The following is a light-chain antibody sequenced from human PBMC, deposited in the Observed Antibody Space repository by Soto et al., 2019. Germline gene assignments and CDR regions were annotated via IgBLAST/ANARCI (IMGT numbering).Light chain of an antibody. Sequence: DIQMTQSPSSLSASVGDRVTITCQASQDISNYLNWYQQKPGKAPKLLIYDASNLETGVPSRFSGSGSGTDFTFTISSLQPEDFAVYYCQQRSNWPVNRTFGQGTKVEIK. V-gene: IGKV1-33*01. CDR3: QQRSNWPVNRT. CDR2: DAS. CDR1: QDISNY. J-gene: IGKJ1*01.